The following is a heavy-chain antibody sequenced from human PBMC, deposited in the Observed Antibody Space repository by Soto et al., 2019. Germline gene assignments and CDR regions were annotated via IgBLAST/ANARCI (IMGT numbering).Heavy chain of an antibody. CDR3: ARDPSQLGAASYGMDV. Sequence: SPTLSLTCAISGDSVSSNSAAWNWIRQSPSRGLEWLGRTYYRSKWYNDYAVSVKSRITINPDTSKNQFSLQLNSVTPEDTAVYYCARDPSQLGAASYGMDVWGQGTTVTVSS. V-gene: IGHV6-1*01. CDR2: TYYRSKWYN. D-gene: IGHD1-26*01. J-gene: IGHJ6*02. CDR1: GDSVSSNSAA.